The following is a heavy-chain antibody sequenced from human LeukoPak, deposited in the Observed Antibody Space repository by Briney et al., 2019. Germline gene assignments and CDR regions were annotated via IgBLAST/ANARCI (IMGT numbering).Heavy chain of an antibody. CDR3: ARGPPFGFDP. CDR1: GGSISSHY. CDR2: IYYSGST. J-gene: IGHJ5*02. V-gene: IGHV4-59*11. Sequence: PSETLSLTCTVSGGSISSHYWSWIRQPPGKGLEWIGYIYYSGSTNYNPSLKSRVTMSVDTSKNQFSLKLSSVTAADTAVYYCARGPPFGFDPWGQGTLVTVSS.